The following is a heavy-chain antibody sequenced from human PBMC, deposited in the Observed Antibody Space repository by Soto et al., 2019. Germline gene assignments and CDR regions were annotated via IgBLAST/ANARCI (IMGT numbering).Heavy chain of an antibody. V-gene: IGHV1-24*01. CDR3: ATDRDHYEKAFDI. CDR1: GYTLTELS. J-gene: IGHJ3*02. D-gene: IGHD3-16*01. CDR2: FDPEDGET. Sequence: ASVKVSCKVSGYTLTELSMHWVRQAPGKGLEWMGGFDPEDGETIYAQKFQGRVTMTEDPFTDTAYMELSSLRSEDTAVYYCATDRDHYEKAFDIWGQGTMGTVSS.